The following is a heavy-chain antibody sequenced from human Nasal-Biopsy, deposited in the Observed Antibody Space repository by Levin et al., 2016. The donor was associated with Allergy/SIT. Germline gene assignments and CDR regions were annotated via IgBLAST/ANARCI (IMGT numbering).Heavy chain of an antibody. CDR3: ATNPVTAAGFHGMDV. Sequence: GESLKISCAASGFTFSSYTMSWVRQAPGQGLDYVSSITSGGGSTYYADSVKGRFTVSRDNSKNTLFLQINSLRADDTAVYYCATNPVTAAGFHGMDVWGQGTTVTVSS. D-gene: IGHD6-13*01. V-gene: IGHV3-23*01. J-gene: IGHJ6*02. CDR1: GFTFSSYT. CDR2: ITSGGGST.